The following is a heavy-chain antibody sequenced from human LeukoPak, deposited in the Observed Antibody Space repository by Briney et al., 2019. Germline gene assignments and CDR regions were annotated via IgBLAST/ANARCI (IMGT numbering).Heavy chain of an antibody. J-gene: IGHJ3*02. CDR1: GFTFSRDS. V-gene: IGHV3-48*01. Sequence: GGSLRLSCAASGFTFSRDSMNWVRQAPGKGLEWVSYINGGGSPIYYADSVKGRFTISRDNSKNTLYLQMNSLRAEDTAVYYCARDPGSGAFDIWGQGTMVTVSS. CDR2: INGGGSPI. D-gene: IGHD6-25*01. CDR3: ARDPGSGAFDI.